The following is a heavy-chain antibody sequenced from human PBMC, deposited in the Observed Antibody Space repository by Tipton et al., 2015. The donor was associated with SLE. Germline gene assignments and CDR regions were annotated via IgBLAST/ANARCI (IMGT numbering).Heavy chain of an antibody. V-gene: IGHV3-48*01. J-gene: IGHJ6*03. Sequence: GSLRLSCAASGFTFSTYGMHWVRQAPGKGLEWVSYVSRSGATVYYADSVKGRFTVSRDNTKESIYLQMDNLRADDTATYYCVRLEGDQRRFYFYMDAWAKGTTVTVTS. CDR1: GFTFSTYG. CDR3: VRLEGDQRRFYFYMDA. D-gene: IGHD3-16*01. CDR2: VSRSGATV.